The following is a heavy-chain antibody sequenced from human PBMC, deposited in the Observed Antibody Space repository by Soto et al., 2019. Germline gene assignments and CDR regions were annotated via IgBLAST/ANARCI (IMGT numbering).Heavy chain of an antibody. D-gene: IGHD6-13*01. CDR2: INHSGST. CDR1: GGSFSGYY. Sequence: SETLSLTCAVYGGSFSGYYWSWIRQPPGKGLEWIGEINHSGSTNYNPSLKSRVTISVDTSKNQFSLKLSSVTAADTAVYYCARALGVGSWYVLDAFDIWGQGTMVTVSS. J-gene: IGHJ3*02. V-gene: IGHV4-34*01. CDR3: ARALGVGSWYVLDAFDI.